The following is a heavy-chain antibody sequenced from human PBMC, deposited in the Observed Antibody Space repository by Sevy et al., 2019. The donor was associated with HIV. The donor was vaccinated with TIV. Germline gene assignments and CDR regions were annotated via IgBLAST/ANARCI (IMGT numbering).Heavy chain of an antibody. CDR2: ISAYNGNT. CDR1: GYTFTSYG. J-gene: IGHJ4*02. V-gene: IGHV1-18*04. CDR3: ARAEKKKFVVVVAATDY. Sequence: ASVKVSCKASGYTFTSYGISWVRQAPGQVLELIGWISAYNGNTNYAQKLQGRVTMTTDTSTSTAYMELRSLRSDDTAVYYCARAEKKKFVVVVAATDYWGQGTLVTVSS. D-gene: IGHD2-15*01.